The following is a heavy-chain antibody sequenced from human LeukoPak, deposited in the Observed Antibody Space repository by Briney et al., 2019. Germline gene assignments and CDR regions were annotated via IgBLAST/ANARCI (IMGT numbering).Heavy chain of an antibody. CDR2: IFTSGST. Sequence: SETLSLTCTVSGVSISSHYWSWFRQPAGKGLEWIGRIFTSGSTNYNPSLKSRVTMSVDTSKNQFSLKLSSVTAADTAVYYCARAVIVGDAFDIWGQGTMVTVSS. V-gene: IGHV4-4*07. CDR1: GVSISSHY. J-gene: IGHJ3*02. CDR3: ARAVIVGDAFDI. D-gene: IGHD2/OR15-2a*01.